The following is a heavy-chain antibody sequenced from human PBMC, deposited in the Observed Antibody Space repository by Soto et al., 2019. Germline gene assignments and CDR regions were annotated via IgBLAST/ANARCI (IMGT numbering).Heavy chain of an antibody. CDR2: IIPILGIA. D-gene: IGHD6-13*01. V-gene: IGHV1-69*02. CDR1: GGTFSSYT. Sequence: SVKVSCKASGGTFSSYTISWVRQAPGQGLEWMGRIIPILGIANYAQKFQGRVTITADKSTSTAYMELSSLRSEDTAVYYCASQGDSSSWYYFDYWGQGTLVTVSS. CDR3: ASQGDSSSWYYFDY. J-gene: IGHJ4*02.